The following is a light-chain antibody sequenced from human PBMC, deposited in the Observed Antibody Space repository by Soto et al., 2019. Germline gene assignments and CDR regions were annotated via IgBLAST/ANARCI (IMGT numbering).Light chain of an antibody. V-gene: IGKV3-11*01. J-gene: IGKJ5*01. CDR3: QQRSNRPIT. Sequence: EIVLTQSPATLSLSPGERANLSCRASESVSSYLAWYQQKPGQAPRLLIYDASNRATGIPARFSGSGSGTDFTLTISSLEPEDFAVYYCQQRSNRPITFGQGTRLEIK. CDR1: ESVSSY. CDR2: DAS.